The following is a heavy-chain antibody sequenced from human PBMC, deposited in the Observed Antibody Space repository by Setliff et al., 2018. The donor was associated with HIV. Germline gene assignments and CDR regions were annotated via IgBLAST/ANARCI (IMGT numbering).Heavy chain of an antibody. CDR2: TDNSGST. D-gene: IGHD3-10*01. CDR1: GDSMNTNDW. Sequence: SETLSLTCAVSGDSMNTNDWWGWIRQPPGKGLEWIGYTDNSGSTKYNPSLKSRVTISVDTPKKQFSLKLTSVTATDTAVYYCARRGVEFRELLYSIGAFDLWGQGTMVTVSS. CDR3: ARRGVEFRELLYSIGAFDL. V-gene: IGHV4-28*06. J-gene: IGHJ3*01.